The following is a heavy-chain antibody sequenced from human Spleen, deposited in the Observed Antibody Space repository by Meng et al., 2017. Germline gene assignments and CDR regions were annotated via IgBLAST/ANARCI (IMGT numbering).Heavy chain of an antibody. V-gene: IGHV4-38-2*01. D-gene: IGHD4-17*01. CDR3: ARTAVSTWQDAFDI. Sequence: GSLRLSCAVSGYPISSGYFWGWVRQPPGKGLEWIGTIYHSGTSYYNPSLRSRVTMSVDTSKNQFSLKLSSVTAADTAVYYCARTAVSTWQDAFDIWGQGTKVTVSS. J-gene: IGHJ3*02. CDR1: GYPISSGYF. CDR2: IYHSGTS.